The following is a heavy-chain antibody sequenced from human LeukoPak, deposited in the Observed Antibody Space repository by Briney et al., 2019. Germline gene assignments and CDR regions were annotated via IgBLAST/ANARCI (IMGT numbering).Heavy chain of an antibody. Sequence: ASVKVSCKASGGTFSSYAISWVRQAPGQGLEWMGGIIPIFGTANYAQKFQGRVTITADKSTSTAYMELSSLRSEDTAVYYCARDISRNIFYSSSWYGEGYYYYYMDVWGKGTTVTVSS. CDR1: GGTFSSYA. D-gene: IGHD6-13*01. CDR3: ARDISRNIFYSSSWYGEGYYYYYMDV. CDR2: IIPIFGTA. J-gene: IGHJ6*03. V-gene: IGHV1-69*06.